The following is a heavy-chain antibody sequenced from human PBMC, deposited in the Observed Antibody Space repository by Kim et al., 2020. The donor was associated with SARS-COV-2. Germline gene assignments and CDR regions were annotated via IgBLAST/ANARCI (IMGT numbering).Heavy chain of an antibody. CDR1: GFNFKNYA. CDR3: AKSLDTTTWPQKDY. D-gene: IGHD5-18*01. CDR2: IGGSGADI. J-gene: IGHJ4*02. Sequence: GGSLRLSCAASGFNFKNYAMSWVRQAPGKGLEWVSLIGGSGADINYADSVKGRFTISRDNSKDTLYLQMHSLRAEDTAVYYCAKSLDTTTWPQKDYWGQG. V-gene: IGHV3-23*01.